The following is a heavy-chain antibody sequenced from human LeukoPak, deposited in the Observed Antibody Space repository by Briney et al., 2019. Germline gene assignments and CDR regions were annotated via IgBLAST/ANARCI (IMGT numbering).Heavy chain of an antibody. J-gene: IGHJ4*02. V-gene: IGHV4-59*11. CDR3: ARVASITWISGVFDF. CDR2: IHFSGGT. CDR1: GGSISGHY. Sequence: TSETLSLTCSVSGGSISGHYWSWIRQPPGKGLEWIGNIHFSGGTSYNPSLGSRVTISIDTSKKEFSLTLTSLTAADTAIYYCARVASITWISGVFDFWGQGTLVTVSS. D-gene: IGHD5-12*01.